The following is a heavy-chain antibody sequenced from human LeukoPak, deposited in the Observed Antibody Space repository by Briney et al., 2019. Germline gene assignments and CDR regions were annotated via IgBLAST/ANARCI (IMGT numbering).Heavy chain of an antibody. CDR3: ARGGWGTAIDY. J-gene: IGHJ4*02. CDR1: GFTFSSYW. D-gene: IGHD1-7*01. V-gene: IGHV3-74*01. CDR2: ISGDGSST. Sequence: GRSLRLSCAASGFTFSSYWMHWVRQAPGKGLVWVSYISGDGSSTTYADSVKGRFTISRDNAKNTLDLQMNSLRAEDTAVYYCARGGWGTAIDYWAQGTLVTVSS.